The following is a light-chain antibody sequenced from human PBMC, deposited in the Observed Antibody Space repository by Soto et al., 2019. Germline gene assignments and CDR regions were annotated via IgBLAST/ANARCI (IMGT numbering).Light chain of an antibody. CDR3: QHYGSSPLT. Sequence: EIVLTQSPGTLSLSPGERATLSCRASQSVSSSYLGWYQQKPGQAPRLLIYGASNRATGIPDRFSGIGSGTDFTLTISRLEPEDFAVYYGQHYGSSPLTFGEGTKVEIK. CDR2: GAS. J-gene: IGKJ4*01. V-gene: IGKV3-20*01. CDR1: QSVSSSY.